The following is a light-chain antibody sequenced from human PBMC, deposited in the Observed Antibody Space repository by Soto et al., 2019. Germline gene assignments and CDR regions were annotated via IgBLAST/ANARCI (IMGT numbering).Light chain of an antibody. Sequence: DLQMTQSPSTLSGSVGDRVTITCRASQTISSWLAWYQQKPGKAPKLLIYKASTLKSGVPSRFSGSGSGTEFTLTISSLQPDDFATYYCQPYNSYSEAFGQGSKVDI. CDR2: KAS. CDR1: QTISSW. J-gene: IGKJ1*01. V-gene: IGKV1-5*03. CDR3: QPYNSYSEA.